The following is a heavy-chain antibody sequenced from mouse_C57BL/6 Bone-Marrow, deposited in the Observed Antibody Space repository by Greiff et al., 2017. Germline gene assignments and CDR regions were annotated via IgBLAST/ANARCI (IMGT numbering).Heavy chain of an antibody. CDR2: IRSKSNNYAT. V-gene: IGHV10-1*01. CDR3: VRQTAQATFYAMDY. J-gene: IGHJ4*01. CDR1: GFSFNTYA. D-gene: IGHD3-2*02. Sequence: EVQLQQSGGGLVQPKGSLKLSCAASGFSFNTYAMNWVRQAPGKGLEWVARIRSKSNNYATYYADYVKARFTISRDDSESMLYLQMNNMKTEDTAMYYCVRQTAQATFYAMDYWGQGTSVTVSS.